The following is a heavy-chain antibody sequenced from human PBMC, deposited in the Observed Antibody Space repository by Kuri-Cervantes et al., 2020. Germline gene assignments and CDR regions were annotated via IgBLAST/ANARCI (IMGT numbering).Heavy chain of an antibody. J-gene: IGHJ4*02. V-gene: IGHV3-30-3*01. Sequence: GESLKISCAASGCTFSSYDMHWVRQAPGKGLEWVAVISYDGSNKYYADSVKGRFTISRDNSKNTLYLQMNSLRAEDTAVYDCARDGKSSWYTNWGRNHYFDYWGQGTLVTVSS. CDR1: GCTFSSYD. D-gene: IGHD6-13*01. CDR2: ISYDGSNK. CDR3: ARDGKSSWYTNWGRNHYFDY.